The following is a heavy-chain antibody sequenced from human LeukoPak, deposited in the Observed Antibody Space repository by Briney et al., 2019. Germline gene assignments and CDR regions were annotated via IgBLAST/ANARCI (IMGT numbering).Heavy chain of an antibody. Sequence: SETLSLTCTVSGDAVSNYYWSWIRQPPGKRLEWIGCIYYSESATYNPSLKSRVTISLDTSKTQVSLKLSSVTAADTAVYYCARGSSPFDYWGQGTLVTVSS. CDR3: ARGSSPFDY. CDR2: IYYSESA. V-gene: IGHV4-59*08. J-gene: IGHJ4*02. CDR1: GDAVSNYY.